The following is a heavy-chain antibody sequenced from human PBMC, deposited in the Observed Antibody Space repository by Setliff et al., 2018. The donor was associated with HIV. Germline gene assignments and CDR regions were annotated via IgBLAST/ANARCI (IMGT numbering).Heavy chain of an antibody. D-gene: IGHD6-19*01. Sequence: SETLSLTCVVSGYVISSGYYWSWIRQPPGKGLEWIGEINHSGSTNYNPSLKSRVTISVDTSKNQFSLKLSSVTAADTAVYYCARSGDGPLRQWPGLDVFDIWGQGTMVTVSS. J-gene: IGHJ3*02. CDR1: GYVISSGYY. V-gene: IGHV4-38-2*01. CDR2: INHSGST. CDR3: ARSGDGPLRQWPGLDVFDI.